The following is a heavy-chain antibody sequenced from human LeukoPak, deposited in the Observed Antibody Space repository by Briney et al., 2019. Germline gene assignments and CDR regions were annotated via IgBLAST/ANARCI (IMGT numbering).Heavy chain of an antibody. J-gene: IGHJ1*01. CDR3: ARAYGGNSQYFQH. D-gene: IGHD4-23*01. V-gene: IGHV4-38-2*02. CDR2: IYHSGST. CDR1: GYSISSGYY. Sequence: SETLSLTCTVSGYSISSGYYWGWIRQPPGKGLEWIGSIYHSGSTYYNPSLKSRVTISVDTSKNQFSLKLSSVTAADTAVYYCARAYGGNSQYFQHWGQGTLVTVSS.